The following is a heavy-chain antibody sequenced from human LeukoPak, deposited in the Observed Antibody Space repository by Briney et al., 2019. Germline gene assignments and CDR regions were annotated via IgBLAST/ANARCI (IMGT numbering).Heavy chain of an antibody. D-gene: IGHD3-3*01. CDR3: ARGRNYDFWSGYYRSPFDY. CDR2: TNHSGST. V-gene: IGHV4-34*01. J-gene: IGHJ4*02. Sequence: SETLSLTCAVYGGSFSGYYWSWIRQPPGKGLEWIGETNHSGSTNYNPSLKSRVTISVDTSKNQFSLKLSSVTAADTAVYYCARGRNYDFWSGYYRSPFDYWGQGTLVTVSS. CDR1: GGSFSGYY.